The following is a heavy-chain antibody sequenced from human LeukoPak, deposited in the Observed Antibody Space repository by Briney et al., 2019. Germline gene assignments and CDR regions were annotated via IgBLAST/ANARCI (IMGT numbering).Heavy chain of an antibody. CDR1: GFTFSSYG. J-gene: IGHJ4*02. CDR2: ISGSGGST. CDR3: AKTEAAGSRFED. D-gene: IGHD6-13*01. Sequence: PGRSLRLSCAASGFTFSSYGMHWVRQAPGKGLEWVSAISGSGGSTYYADSVKGRFTISRDNSKNTLYLQMNSLRAEDTAVYYCAKTEAAGSRFEDWGQGTLVTVSS. V-gene: IGHV3-23*01.